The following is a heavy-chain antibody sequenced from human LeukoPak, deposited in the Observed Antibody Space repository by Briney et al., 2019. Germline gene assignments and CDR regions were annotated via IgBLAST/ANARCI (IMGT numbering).Heavy chain of an antibody. J-gene: IGHJ4*02. CDR3: ARCGFWSGYTTLDY. CDR2: INHSGST. V-gene: IGHV4-34*01. Sequence: SETLSLTCAVYGGSFSGYYWSWIRQPPGKGLEWIGEINHSGSTNYNPSLKSRVTISVDTSKNQFFLKLSSVTAADTAVYYCARCGFWSGYTTLDYWGQGTLVTVSS. CDR1: GGSFSGYY. D-gene: IGHD3-3*01.